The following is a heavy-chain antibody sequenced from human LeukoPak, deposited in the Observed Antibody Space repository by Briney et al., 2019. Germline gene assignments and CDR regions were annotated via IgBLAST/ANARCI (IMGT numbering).Heavy chain of an antibody. Sequence: PGGSLRLSCAASGFTFSSYGMHWVRQAPGKGLEWVAVISYDGSNKYYADSVKGRFSIFRDNSKNTLYLQMNSLRAEDTAVYYCAKDREKWLVGYYFDYWGQGTLVTVSS. D-gene: IGHD6-19*01. CDR1: GFTFSSYG. J-gene: IGHJ4*02. CDR2: ISYDGSNK. V-gene: IGHV3-30*18. CDR3: AKDREKWLVGYYFDY.